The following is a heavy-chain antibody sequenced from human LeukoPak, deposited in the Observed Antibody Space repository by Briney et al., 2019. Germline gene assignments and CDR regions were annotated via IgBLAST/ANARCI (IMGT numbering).Heavy chain of an antibody. V-gene: IGHV3-21*01. D-gene: IGHD6-25*01. J-gene: IGHJ5*02. Sequence: GGSLRLSCAASGFTFSSYSMNWVRQAPGKGLEWVSSISSSSSYIYYAGSVKGRFTISRDNAKNSLYLQMNSLRAEDTAVYYCARESGYINWFDPWGQGTLVTVSS. CDR2: ISSSSSYI. CDR1: GFTFSSYS. CDR3: ARESGYINWFDP.